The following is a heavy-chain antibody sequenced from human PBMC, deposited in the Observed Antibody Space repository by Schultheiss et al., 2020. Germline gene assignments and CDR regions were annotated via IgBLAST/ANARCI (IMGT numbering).Heavy chain of an antibody. CDR3: DI. J-gene: IGHJ3*02. CDR1: GFTFSNYA. V-gene: IGHV3-23*01. Sequence: GGSLRLSCAASGFTFSNYAMSWVRQAPGKGLEWVSTISSSSGDSTDYADSVKGRFTISRDNAKNSLYLQMNSLRAEDTALDAFDIWGQGTMVTVSS. CDR2: ISSSSGDST.